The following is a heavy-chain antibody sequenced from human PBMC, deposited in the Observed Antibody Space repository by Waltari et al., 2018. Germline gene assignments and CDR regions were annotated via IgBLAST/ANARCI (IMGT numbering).Heavy chain of an antibody. CDR3: ARDRGRGLYFDS. V-gene: IGHV4-4*02. D-gene: IGHD2-15*01. Sequence: QLQLQQSGPGLVKPSESLSLTCGVSGASMSDNYWWSWVRQSPGKGREWIGQIHRSGRTYYNPSLESRVTVSMDTSNNKFSLKMSSAIAADTAVYYCARDRGRGLYFDSWGQGTLVTVSP. CDR1: GASMSDNYW. CDR2: IHRSGRT. J-gene: IGHJ4*02.